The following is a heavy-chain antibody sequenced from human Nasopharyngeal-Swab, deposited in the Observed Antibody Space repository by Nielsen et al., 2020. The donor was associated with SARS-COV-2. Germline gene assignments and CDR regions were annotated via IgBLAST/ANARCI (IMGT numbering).Heavy chain of an antibody. J-gene: IGHJ6*02. CDR1: GGTFSSYA. D-gene: IGHD6-13*01. CDR2: IIPIFGTA. CDR3: ARYSSSWLYYYGMDV. Sequence: SVKVSCKASGGTFSSYAISWVRQAPGQGLEWMGGIIPIFGTANYAQKFQGRVTITADESTSTAYMELSSLRSEDTAEYYCARYSSSWLYYYGMDVWGQGTTVTVSS. V-gene: IGHV1-69*13.